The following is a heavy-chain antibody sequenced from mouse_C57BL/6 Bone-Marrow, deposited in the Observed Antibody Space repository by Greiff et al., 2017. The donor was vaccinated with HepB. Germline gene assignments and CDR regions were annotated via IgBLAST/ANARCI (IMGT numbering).Heavy chain of an antibody. CDR2: IDPETGGT. CDR3: TRRETSFTTPDY. CDR1: GYTFTDYE. J-gene: IGHJ2*01. V-gene: IGHV1-15*01. Sequence: VHLVESGAELVRPGASVTLSCKASGYTFTDYEMHWVKQTPVHGLEWIGAIDPETGGTAYNQKFKGKAILTADKSSSTAYMELRSLTSEDSAVYYCTRRETSFTTPDYWGQGTTLTVSS.